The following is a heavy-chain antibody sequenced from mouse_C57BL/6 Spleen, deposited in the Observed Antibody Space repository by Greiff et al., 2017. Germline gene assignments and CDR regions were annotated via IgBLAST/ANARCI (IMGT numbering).Heavy chain of an antibody. Sequence: EVHLVESEGGLVQPGSSMKLSCTSSGFTFSDYYMAWVRQVPEKGLEWVSNLNYDGSSPYYLDSLHIRFLISRDNAKNILYLQMSSLKSEDTATYYGARVDSSGPYYCDYWGQGTTLTVSS. D-gene: IGHD3-2*02. CDR1: GFTFSDYY. CDR2: LNYDGSSP. J-gene: IGHJ2*01. CDR3: ARVDSSGPYYCDY. V-gene: IGHV5-16*01.